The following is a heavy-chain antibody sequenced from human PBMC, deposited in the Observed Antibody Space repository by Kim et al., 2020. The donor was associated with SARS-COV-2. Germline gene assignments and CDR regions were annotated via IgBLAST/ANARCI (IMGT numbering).Heavy chain of an antibody. CDR2: IYYSGAT. CDR3: ARGADYGDPSPLTH. V-gene: IGHV4-59*11. D-gene: IGHD4-17*01. CDR1: GDPIRSHY. J-gene: IGHJ4*02. Sequence: SDTLSLTCTVSGDPIRSHYWTWIRQSPGKGLQWVGYIYYSGATKYNPSLKSRVSISIETSKNFFSLKLTSMTAADTAVYFCARGADYGDPSPLTHWGRG.